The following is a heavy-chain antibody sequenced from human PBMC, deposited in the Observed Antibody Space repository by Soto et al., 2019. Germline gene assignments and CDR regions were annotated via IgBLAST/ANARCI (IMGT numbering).Heavy chain of an antibody. Sequence: QVQLVQSGAEVMKPGSSVKVSCKASGGTFSSYAISWVRQAPGQGLEWMGGIIPIFGTANYAQKFQGRVTITADESTSTAYMELSSLRSEDTAMYYCARGYTIFGVVDYYYYYGMDVWGQGTTVTVSS. D-gene: IGHD3-3*01. J-gene: IGHJ6*02. CDR3: ARGYTIFGVVDYYYYYGMDV. V-gene: IGHV1-69*01. CDR2: IIPIFGTA. CDR1: GGTFSSYA.